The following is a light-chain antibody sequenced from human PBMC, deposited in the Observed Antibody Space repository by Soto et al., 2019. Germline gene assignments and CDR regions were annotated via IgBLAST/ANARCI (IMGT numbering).Light chain of an antibody. CDR2: LEGSGSY. V-gene: IGLV4-60*02. CDR1: SANSSYI. Sequence: QSVLTQSSSASASLGSSVKLTCTLSSANSSYIIAWHQQQPGKAPRYLMKLEGSGSYNKGSGVPDRFSGSSSGADRYLTIAILQFEEEAYYCCETWDSNTRVFGTGTKLTVL. J-gene: IGLJ1*01. CDR3: ETWDSNTRV.